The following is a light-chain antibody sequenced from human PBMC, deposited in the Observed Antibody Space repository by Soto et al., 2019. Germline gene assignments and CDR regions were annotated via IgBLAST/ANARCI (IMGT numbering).Light chain of an antibody. CDR1: SSDVGGYKY. V-gene: IGLV2-8*01. CDR3: NSYAGSNNWV. J-gene: IGLJ2*01. CDR2: EVS. Sequence: QSALTQPPSASGSPGQSVTISCTGTSSDVGGYKYVSWYQQHPGKAPKLMIYEVSKRPSGVPDRFSGSESGNTASLTVSGLQAEDDADYYCNSYAGSNNWVFGGGTKLTVL.